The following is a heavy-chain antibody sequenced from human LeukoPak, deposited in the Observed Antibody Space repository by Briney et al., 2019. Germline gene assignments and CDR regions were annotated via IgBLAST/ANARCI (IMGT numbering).Heavy chain of an antibody. CDR3: ATSGYYYGMDV. CDR2: INHSGST. Sequence: SETLSLTCTVSGGSISSYYWSWIRQPPGKGLEWIGEINHSGSTNYNPSLKSRVTISVDTSKNQFSLKLSSVTAADTAVYYCATSGYYYGMDVWGQGTTVTVSS. D-gene: IGHD6-6*01. V-gene: IGHV4-34*01. J-gene: IGHJ6*02. CDR1: GGSISSYY.